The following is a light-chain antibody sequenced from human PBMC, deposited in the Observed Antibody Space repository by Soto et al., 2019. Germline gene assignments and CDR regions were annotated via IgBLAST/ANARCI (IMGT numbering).Light chain of an antibody. V-gene: IGLV2-8*01. CDR3: SSYAGSSNV. CDR1: SSDVGGYNY. Sequence: SALTQPPSASGSPGQSVAISCTGTSSDVGGYNYVSWYQQHPGKAPKLMIYEVNKRLSGVPDRFSGSKSGNTASLTVSGLQAEDEADYYCSSYAGSSNVFGTGTKVTVL. CDR2: EVN. J-gene: IGLJ1*01.